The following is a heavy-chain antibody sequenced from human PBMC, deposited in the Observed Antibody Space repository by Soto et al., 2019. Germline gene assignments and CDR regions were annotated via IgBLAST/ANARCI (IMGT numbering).Heavy chain of an antibody. Sequence: SLRIRRGVVWCNFIGFGMRWIIKVPSKGMEWVAVISYDGSNKYYADSVKGRFTISRDNSKNTLYLQMNSLRAEDTAVYYCARGSSRGWYGVLFFRPAMDVRGQRTTV. CDR1: WCNFIGFG. CDR2: ISYDGSNK. CDR3: ARGSSRGWYGVLFFRPAMDV. J-gene: IGHJ6*02. D-gene: IGHD3-10*01. V-gene: IGHV3-30-3*01.